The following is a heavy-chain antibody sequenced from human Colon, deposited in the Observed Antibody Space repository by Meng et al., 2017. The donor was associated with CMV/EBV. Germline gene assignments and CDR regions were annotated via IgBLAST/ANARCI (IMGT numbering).Heavy chain of an antibody. Sequence: GGSLRLSCAASGFSFTNYAMNWVRQAPGKGLEWVSGISGSGETTYAHSVKGRFTISRDNSKNTLYLQMNSLRAEDTAVYYCARHSGSFHRDYYRGMDVWGQGTTVTVSS. CDR3: ARHSGSFHRDYYRGMDV. CDR1: GFSFTNYA. D-gene: IGHD1-26*01. CDR2: ISGSGETT. V-gene: IGHV3-23*01. J-gene: IGHJ6*02.